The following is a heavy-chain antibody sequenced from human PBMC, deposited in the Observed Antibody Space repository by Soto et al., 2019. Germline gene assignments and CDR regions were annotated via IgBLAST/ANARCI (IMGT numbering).Heavy chain of an antibody. J-gene: IGHJ5*02. V-gene: IGHV3-30-3*01. Sequence: QVQLVESGGGVVQPGRSLRLSCAASGFTFSSYAMHWVRQAPGKGLEWVAVISYDGSNKYYADSVKGRFTISRDNSKNTLYLQMNSLRAEDTAVYYCARDGLRLLRSNWFDPWGQGTLVTVSS. CDR1: GFTFSSYA. CDR3: ARDGLRLLRSNWFDP. CDR2: ISYDGSNK. D-gene: IGHD2-15*01.